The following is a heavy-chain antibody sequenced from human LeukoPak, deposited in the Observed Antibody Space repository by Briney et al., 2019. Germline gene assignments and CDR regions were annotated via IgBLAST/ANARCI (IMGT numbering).Heavy chain of an antibody. CDR3: ARGGQLGRLGY. CDR2: IYHSGST. J-gene: IGHJ4*02. D-gene: IGHD6-6*01. CDR1: GVSISGDHY. V-gene: IGHV4-38-2*02. Sequence: SETLSLTCTVSGVSISGDHYWGWIRQPRGKGLERIGSIYHSGSTYYNVPFKSRFIISLDTSKNHFSLNMRSVTAADTAVYYCARGGQLGRLGYWGQGTLVTVSS.